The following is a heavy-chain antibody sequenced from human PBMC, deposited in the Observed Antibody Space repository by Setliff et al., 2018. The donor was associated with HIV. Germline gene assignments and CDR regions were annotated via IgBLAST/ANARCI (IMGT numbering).Heavy chain of an antibody. V-gene: IGHV4-4*07. J-gene: IGHJ5*02. D-gene: IGHD6-19*01. CDR2: IYISGST. CDR1: GGSISSYY. CDR3: ARDRSSGWSKDWFDT. Sequence: SETLSLPCTVSGGSISSYYWSWIRQPAGKGLVWSGHIYISGSTNYNTSFNSRVTMSVDTSKNQFSLRLTSVTAADTAMYHCARDRSSGWSKDWFDTWGQGILVTVSS.